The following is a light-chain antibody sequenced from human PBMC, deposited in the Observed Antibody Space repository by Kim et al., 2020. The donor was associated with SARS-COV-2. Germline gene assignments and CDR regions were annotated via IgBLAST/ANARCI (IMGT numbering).Light chain of an antibody. V-gene: IGLV2-14*03. CDR3: SSYTSGSTLV. J-gene: IGLJ2*01. Sequence: GQSVTISCTGTSSDVGGYNYVSWYQQYPGKAPNLIIYVVSDRPSGVSNRFSGSKSGNTATLTISGLQAEDEADYYCSSYTSGSTLVFGGGTQLTVL. CDR2: VVS. CDR1: SSDVGGYNY.